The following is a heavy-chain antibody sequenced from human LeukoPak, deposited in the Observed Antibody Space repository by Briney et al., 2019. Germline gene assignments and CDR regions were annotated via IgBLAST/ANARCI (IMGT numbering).Heavy chain of an antibody. Sequence: SQTLSLTCAISGDSVSSNSAAWNWIRQSPSRGLEWLGRTYYRSKWYNDYAVSVKSRITINPDTSKNQFSLQLNSVTPEDTAVYYCARDSSGWSRQERKGFDYWGQGTLVTVSS. D-gene: IGHD6-19*01. CDR1: GDSVSSNSAA. CDR3: ARDSSGWSRQERKGFDY. J-gene: IGHJ4*02. CDR2: TYYRSKWYN. V-gene: IGHV6-1*01.